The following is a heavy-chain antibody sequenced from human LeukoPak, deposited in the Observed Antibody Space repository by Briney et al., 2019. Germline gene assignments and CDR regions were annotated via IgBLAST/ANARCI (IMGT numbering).Heavy chain of an antibody. Sequence: GGSLRLSCAASGFSSSSYSMNWVRQAPGKGLELVSSISSSKSYIFYADSVKGGFTISRDNAKNSPYLEMTSLRAEDTAVYYCARVSPEIVVVTGTGAPDYWGQGTLVTVSS. J-gene: IGHJ4*02. D-gene: IGHD2-21*02. CDR2: ISSSKSYI. CDR1: GFSSSSYS. CDR3: ARVSPEIVVVTGTGAPDY. V-gene: IGHV3-21*01.